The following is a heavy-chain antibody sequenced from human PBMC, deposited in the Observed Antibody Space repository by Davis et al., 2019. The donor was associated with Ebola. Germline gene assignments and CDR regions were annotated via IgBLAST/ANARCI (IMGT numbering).Heavy chain of an antibody. J-gene: IGHJ4*02. CDR2: IIPVLGIV. CDR3: VRDLSSVNYYTQAYQMDY. CDR1: GGTFSGYA. D-gene: IGHD1-26*01. Sequence: AASVKVSCKASGGTFSGYAINWVRQAPGQGLEWLGRIIPVLGIVKYAQNFQGRVTITADKSTSTAYMELSSLRSEDTAVYYCVRDLSSVNYYTQAYQMDYWGQGTLVTVSS. V-gene: IGHV1-69*04.